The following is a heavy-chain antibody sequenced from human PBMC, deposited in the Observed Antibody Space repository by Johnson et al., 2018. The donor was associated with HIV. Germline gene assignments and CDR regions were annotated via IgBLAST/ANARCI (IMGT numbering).Heavy chain of an antibody. CDR2: IRQDGSEK. Sequence: VQLVESGGGVVRPGGSLRLSCAASGFTFSTYWMIWVRQAPGKVLEWVASIRQDGSEKYYVDSVKGRFTISRDNSKNPLYLQMKSLRAEDMAVYYCTRSSTVLTPHDIWGQGTMVTVSS. J-gene: IGHJ3*02. CDR1: GFTFSTYW. V-gene: IGHV3-7*02. D-gene: IGHD4-23*01. CDR3: TRSSTVLTPHDI.